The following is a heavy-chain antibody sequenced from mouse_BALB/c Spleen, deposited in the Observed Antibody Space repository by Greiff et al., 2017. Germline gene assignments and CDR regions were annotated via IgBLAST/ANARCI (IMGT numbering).Heavy chain of an antibody. V-gene: IGHV1S132*01. Sequence: QVQLQQSGAELVKPGASVKLSCKTSGYTFTSYWIQWVKQRPGQGLGWIGEIFPGTGTTYYNEKFKGKATLTIDTSSSTAYMQLSSLTSEDSAVYFCQSYDYWGQGTTLTVSS. J-gene: IGHJ2*01. CDR2: IFPGTGTT. CDR1: GYTFTSYW. CDR3: QSYDY. D-gene: IGHD1-1*01.